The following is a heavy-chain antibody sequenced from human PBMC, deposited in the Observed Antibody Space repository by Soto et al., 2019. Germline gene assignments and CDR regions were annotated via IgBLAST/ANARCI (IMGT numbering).Heavy chain of an antibody. CDR3: ARDPVGSGYLGHLDY. CDR1: GFTCSSYA. CDR2: ISYDGSNK. Sequence: GGSLRLSCAASGFTCSSYAMHWVRQAPGKGLEWVAVISYDGSNKYYADSVKGRFTISRDNSKNTLYLQMNSLRAEDTAVYYCARDPVGSGYLGHLDYWGQGTLVTVSS. D-gene: IGHD3-22*01. J-gene: IGHJ4*02. V-gene: IGHV3-30-3*01.